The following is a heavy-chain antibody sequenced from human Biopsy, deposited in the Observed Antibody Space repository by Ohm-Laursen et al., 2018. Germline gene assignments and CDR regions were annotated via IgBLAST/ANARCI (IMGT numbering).Heavy chain of an antibody. D-gene: IGHD3-22*01. CDR3: GRREVVITHDAFDT. CDR1: GGSISSYY. CDR2: VYYSGST. J-gene: IGHJ3*02. Sequence: GTLSLTCIVSGGSISSYYWTWIRQPPGKGLEWIGDVYYSGSTNRNPSLKSRVTILVDTSKNQFSLKLNSVTAADTAVYYCGRREVVITHDAFDTWGQGTMVTVSS. V-gene: IGHV4-59*08.